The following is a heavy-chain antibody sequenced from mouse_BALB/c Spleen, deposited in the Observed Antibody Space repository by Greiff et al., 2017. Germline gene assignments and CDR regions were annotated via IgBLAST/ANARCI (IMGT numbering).Heavy chain of an antibody. CDR1: GFSLTSYG. Sequence: VQRVESGPGLVQPSQSLSITCTVSGFSLTSYGVHWVRQSPGKGLEWLGVIWSGGSTDYNAAFISRLSISKDNSKSQVFFKMNSLQANDTAIYYCAKGNYYGNPYAMDYWGQGTSVTVSS. D-gene: IGHD2-1*01. V-gene: IGHV2-2*02. J-gene: IGHJ4*01. CDR2: IWSGGST. CDR3: AKGNYYGNPYAMDY.